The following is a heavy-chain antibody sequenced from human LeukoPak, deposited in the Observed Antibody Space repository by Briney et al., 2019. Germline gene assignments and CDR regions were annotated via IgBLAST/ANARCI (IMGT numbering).Heavy chain of an antibody. J-gene: IGHJ4*02. D-gene: IGHD5-24*01. CDR3: ARDRAGYNWVDY. CDR2: ISSSSSHI. V-gene: IGHV3-48*01. CDR1: GFTFARHS. Sequence: GGSLRLSCVGSGFTFARHSMNWVRQAPGKGLEWISYISSSSSHIYYSDSVKGRFTISRDNAKNSVYLQMNSLRAGDTAVYFCARDRAGYNWVDYWGQGTLVSVSS.